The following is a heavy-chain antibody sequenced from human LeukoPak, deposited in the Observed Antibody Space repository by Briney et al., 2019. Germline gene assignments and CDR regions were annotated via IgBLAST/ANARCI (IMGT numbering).Heavy chain of an antibody. CDR3: ARDYYDSSGYSGWFDP. V-gene: IGHV1-69*05. CDR1: GDTFNSYA. Sequence: SVKVSCKASGDTFNSYAISWVRQAPGQGLEWMGGIIPIFGTANYAQKFQGRVTITTDESTSTAYMELSSLRSEDTAVYYCARDYYDSSGYSGWFDPWGQGTLVTVSS. J-gene: IGHJ5*02. CDR2: IIPIFGTA. D-gene: IGHD3-22*01.